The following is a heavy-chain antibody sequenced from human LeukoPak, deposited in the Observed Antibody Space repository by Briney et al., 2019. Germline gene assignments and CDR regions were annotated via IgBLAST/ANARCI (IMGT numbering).Heavy chain of an antibody. CDR1: GGTFSSYA. CDR2: IIPIFGTA. D-gene: IGHD3-22*01. Sequence: SVKVSCKASGGTFSSYAISWVRQAPGQGLEWMGGIIPIFGTANYAQKFQGRVTITADESTSTAYMELSSLRSEDTAVYYCARPRGDSSGYPPYYYGMDVWGQGTTVTVSS. CDR3: ARPRGDSSGYPPYYYGMDV. V-gene: IGHV1-69*01. J-gene: IGHJ6*02.